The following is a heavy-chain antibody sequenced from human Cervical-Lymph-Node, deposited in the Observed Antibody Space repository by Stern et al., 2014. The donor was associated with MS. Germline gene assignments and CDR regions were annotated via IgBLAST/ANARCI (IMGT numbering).Heavy chain of an antibody. CDR3: TRGVRRNDYYGMDV. CDR1: GFTFGDYA. CDR2: IRGKGYGGTT. V-gene: IGHV3-49*03. J-gene: IGHJ6*02. D-gene: IGHD1-1*01. Sequence: VQLVVSGGGLVQPGRSLRLSCTAAGFTFGDYAMTWFRQASGQGLEWVGFIRGKGYGGTTDYAASVRGRITISRDDSKSIADLQMNSLKIEDAGVYYCTRGVRRNDYYGMDVWGQGTTVTVSS.